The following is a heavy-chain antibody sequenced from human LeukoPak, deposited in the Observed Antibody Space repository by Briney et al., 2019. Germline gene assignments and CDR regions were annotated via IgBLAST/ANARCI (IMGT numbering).Heavy chain of an antibody. CDR3: ARGLPWDLHYFDN. CDR2: INPHSDDT. J-gene: IGHJ4*02. Sequence: ASVKVSCKASGYSFTGYYIHWVRQAPGQELEWMGWINPHSDDTNYAQRFQGRVTMTRDTSISTVYMELSGLTFDDTAVYYCARGLPWDLHYFDNWGQGTLVTVSS. CDR1: GYSFTGYY. D-gene: IGHD1-26*01. V-gene: IGHV1-2*02.